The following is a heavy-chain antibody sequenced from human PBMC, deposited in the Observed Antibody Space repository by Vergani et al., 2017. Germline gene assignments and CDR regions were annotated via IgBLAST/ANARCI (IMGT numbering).Heavy chain of an antibody. V-gene: IGHV4-61*02. D-gene: IGHD3-22*01. CDR2: IYTSGST. Sequence: QVQLQESGPGLVKPSQTLSLTCTVSGGSISSGSYYWSWIRQPAGKGLEWIGRIYTSGSTNYNPSLKSRVTISVDTSKNPFSLQLSSVTAADTAVYYCARDWGVHYYDSSGYYYSYYYGMDVWGQGTTVTVSS. CDR1: GGSISSGSYY. J-gene: IGHJ6*02. CDR3: ARDWGVHYYDSSGYYYSYYYGMDV.